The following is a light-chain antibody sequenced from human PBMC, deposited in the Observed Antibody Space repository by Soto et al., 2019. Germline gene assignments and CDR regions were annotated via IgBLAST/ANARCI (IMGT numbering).Light chain of an antibody. CDR3: QQNKDWPGT. Sequence: ETVLTQFPAPLRVSPGESAPLSSRASQSVSTSLAWYQQKPGQAHRLLIYDASTRATGIPVRFSGSGSGTEFTLTISSLQSEDVGIYYCQQNKDWPGTFGQGTKVDIK. V-gene: IGKV3-15*01. J-gene: IGKJ1*01. CDR1: QSVSTS. CDR2: DAS.